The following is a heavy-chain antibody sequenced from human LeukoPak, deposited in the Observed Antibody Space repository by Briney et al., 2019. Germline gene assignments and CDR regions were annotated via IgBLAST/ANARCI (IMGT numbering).Heavy chain of an antibody. CDR2: IRYDGSNK. V-gene: IGHV3-30*02. D-gene: IGHD6-13*01. CDR3: AKALAAAGNPLLYDYYYHMDG. J-gene: IGHJ6*03. Sequence: GGSLRLSCAASGFTFSGYGIHWVRQAPGKGLEWVAFIRYDGSNKYYADSVKGRFTISRDNSKNTLYLQMNSLRGEDTAVYYCAKALAAAGNPLLYDYYYHMDGWGKGTPATVS. CDR1: GFTFSGYG.